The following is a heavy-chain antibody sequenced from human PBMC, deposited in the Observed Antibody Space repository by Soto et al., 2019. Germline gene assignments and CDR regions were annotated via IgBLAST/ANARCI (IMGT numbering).Heavy chain of an antibody. J-gene: IGHJ4*02. D-gene: IGHD1-26*01. V-gene: IGHV4-59*08. Sequence: SETLSLTCTVSGGSITTNYWSWIRQSPGKGLEWIGYLYHKGRTNYNPSIKSRATISVDTSKNQFSIKLTSVTAADTAVYYCARHVLLTLVGAGHIDYWGQGTLVTVSS. CDR1: GGSITTNY. CDR3: ARHVLLTLVGAGHIDY. CDR2: LYHKGRT.